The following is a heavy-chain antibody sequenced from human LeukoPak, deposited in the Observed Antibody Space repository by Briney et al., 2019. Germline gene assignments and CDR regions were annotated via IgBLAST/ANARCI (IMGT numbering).Heavy chain of an antibody. D-gene: IGHD6-6*01. CDR1: GGTFSSYA. J-gene: IGHJ4*02. CDR3: ATPLLYSSSSAFGY. Sequence: ASVKVSCKASGGTFSSYAINWVRQAPGQWLEWMGGIIPVFGTANYVQKFQGRVTITADESTSTAYMELSSLRSEDTAVYYCATPLLYSSSSAFGYWGQGTLVTVSS. CDR2: IIPVFGTA. V-gene: IGHV1-69*01.